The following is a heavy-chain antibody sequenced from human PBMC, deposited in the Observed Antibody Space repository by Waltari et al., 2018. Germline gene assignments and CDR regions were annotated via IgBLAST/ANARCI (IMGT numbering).Heavy chain of an antibody. CDR2: IYYSGST. J-gene: IGHJ6*02. V-gene: IGHV4-59*01. Sequence: QVQLQESGPGLVKPSETLSLTCTVSGGSISSYYWSWIRQPPGKGLEWIGYIYYSGSTNYNPSLKGRVTISVDTSKNQFSLKLSSVTAADTAVYYCARDAYDFPGVYYYGMDVWGQGTTVTVSS. D-gene: IGHD3-16*01. CDR3: ARDAYDFPGVYYYGMDV. CDR1: GGSISSYY.